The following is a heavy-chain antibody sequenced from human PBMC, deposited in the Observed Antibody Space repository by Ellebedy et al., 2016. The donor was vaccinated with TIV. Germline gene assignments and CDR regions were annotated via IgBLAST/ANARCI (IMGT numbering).Heavy chain of an antibody. J-gene: IGHJ4*02. V-gene: IGHV1-18*01. D-gene: IGHD3-10*01. CDR2: ISAYNGNT. CDR3: ARGPSDYGSGSYHFDY. CDR1: GYTFTSYG. Sequence: ASVKVSXKASGYTFTSYGISWVRQAPGQGLEWIGWISAYNGNTNYAQKLQGRVTITADKSTSIAYMELSSLRSEDTAVYYCARGPSDYGSGSYHFDYWGQGTLVTVSS.